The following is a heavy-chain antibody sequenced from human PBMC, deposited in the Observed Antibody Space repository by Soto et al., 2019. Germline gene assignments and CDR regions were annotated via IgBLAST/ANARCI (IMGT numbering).Heavy chain of an antibody. CDR3: ARDPQSPWLHPDYYYGMDV. Sequence: GGSLRLSCAVSGFTFSSYGMHWVRQAPGKGLEWVAVIWYDGSNKYYADSVKGRFTISRDNSKNTLYLQMNSLRAEDTAVYHCARDPQSPWLHPDYYYGMDVWGQGTTVTVSS. D-gene: IGHD5-12*01. CDR2: IWYDGSNK. J-gene: IGHJ6*02. CDR1: GFTFSSYG. V-gene: IGHV3-33*01.